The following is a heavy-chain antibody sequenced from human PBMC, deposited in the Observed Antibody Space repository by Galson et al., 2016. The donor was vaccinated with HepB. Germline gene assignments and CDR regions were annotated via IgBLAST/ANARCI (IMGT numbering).Heavy chain of an antibody. CDR2: VYYSGGGFT. V-gene: IGHV4-59*01. J-gene: IGHJ3*02. Sequence: LSLTCTVSGDSISNYFWSWVRQPPGKGLEWIGYVYYSGGGFTNYNPSLMSRVTISIDTSRNQFSLSLTSLTAADTAMYYCARGSDLDFDISGYYGVGVAFDIWGQGTMATVSS. CDR1: GDSISNYF. CDR3: ARGSDLDFDISGYYGVGVAFDI. D-gene: IGHD3-22*01.